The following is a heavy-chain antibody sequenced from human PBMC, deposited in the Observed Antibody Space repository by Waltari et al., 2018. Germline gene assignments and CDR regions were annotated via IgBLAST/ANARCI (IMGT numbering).Heavy chain of an antibody. CDR3: ARAGDYGDVNWFDP. Sequence: QVQLQQWGAGLLKPSETLSLTCAVYGGSFSGYYWSWIRQPPGKGLEWIGEINHSGSTNCNPSRKSRVTIAVDTSKNQFSLKLSSVTAADTAVYYCARAGDYGDVNWFDPWGQGTLVTVSS. D-gene: IGHD4-17*01. CDR2: INHSGST. J-gene: IGHJ5*02. CDR1: GGSFSGYY. V-gene: IGHV4-34*01.